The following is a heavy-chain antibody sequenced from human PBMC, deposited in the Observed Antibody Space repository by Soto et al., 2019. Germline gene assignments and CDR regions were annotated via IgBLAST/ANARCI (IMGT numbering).Heavy chain of an antibody. J-gene: IGHJ4*02. CDR1: GGSISSGGYS. Sequence: QLQLQESGSGLVKPSQTLSLTCAVSGGSISSGGYSWSWIRQPPGKGLEWIGYIYHSGSTYYNPSLQSRVTISVDRSKTPFSLKLSSVTAAATAVYYCARWYSSGSYYYFDYWGQGTLVTVSS. CDR2: IYHSGST. CDR3: ARWYSSGSYYYFDY. D-gene: IGHD6-19*01. V-gene: IGHV4-30-2*01.